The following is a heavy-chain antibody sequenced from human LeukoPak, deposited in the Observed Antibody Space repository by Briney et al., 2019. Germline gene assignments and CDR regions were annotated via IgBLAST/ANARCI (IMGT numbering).Heavy chain of an antibody. D-gene: IGHD3-22*01. CDR1: GFTFSSYS. J-gene: IGHJ4*02. CDR3: ARFADYYDSSGYYG. V-gene: IGHV3-21*01. CDR2: ISSSSSYI. Sequence: GGSLRLSCAASGFTFSSYSMNWVRQAPGKGLEWVSSISSSSSYIYYADSVKGRFTISRDNAKNSLYLQMNSLRAEDTAVYYCARFADYYDSSGYYGWGQGTLVTVSS.